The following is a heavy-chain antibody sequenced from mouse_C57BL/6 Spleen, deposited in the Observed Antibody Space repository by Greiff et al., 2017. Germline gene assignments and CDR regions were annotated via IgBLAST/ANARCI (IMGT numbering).Heavy chain of an antibody. J-gene: IGHJ1*03. CDR1: GYTFTSYW. D-gene: IGHD1-1*01. CDR3: ARNYYGSSYWYFDV. V-gene: IGHV1-64*01. CDR2: IHPNSGST. Sequence: QVQLQQPGAELVKPGASVKLSCKASGYTFTSYWMHWVKQRPGQGLEWIGMIHPNSGSTNYNEKFKSKATLTVDKSSSTAYMQLSSLTSEDSAFYYCARNYYGSSYWYFDVWGTGTTVTVSS.